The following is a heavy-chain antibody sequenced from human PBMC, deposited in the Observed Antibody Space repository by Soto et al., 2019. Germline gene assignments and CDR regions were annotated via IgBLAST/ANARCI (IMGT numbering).Heavy chain of an antibody. Sequence: SETLSLTCAVSGGSISSGGYSWSWIRQPPGKGLEWIGYIYHSGSTYYNPSLKSRVCISVDRSKNQFSLKLSSVTAADTAVYYCARGMPAARSLNCDTWGQGNLV. CDR2: IYHSGST. CDR3: ARGMPAARSLNCDT. J-gene: IGHJ5*02. CDR1: GGSISSGGYS. V-gene: IGHV4-30-2*01. D-gene: IGHD2-2*01.